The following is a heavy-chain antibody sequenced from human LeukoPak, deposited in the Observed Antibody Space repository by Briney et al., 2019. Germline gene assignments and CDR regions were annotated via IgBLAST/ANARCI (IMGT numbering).Heavy chain of an antibody. V-gene: IGHV4-61*02. J-gene: IGHJ4*02. CDR3: ARAPRGAHTDY. CDR2: IYTSGST. Sequence: KPSETLSLTCTVSGGSISSGSYYWSWLRQPAGKGLERIGRIYTSGSTNYNPSLKSRVTISVDTSKNQFSLKLSSVTAADTAVYYCARAPRGAHTDYWGQGTLVTVSS. D-gene: IGHD4/OR15-4a*01. CDR1: GGSISSGSYY.